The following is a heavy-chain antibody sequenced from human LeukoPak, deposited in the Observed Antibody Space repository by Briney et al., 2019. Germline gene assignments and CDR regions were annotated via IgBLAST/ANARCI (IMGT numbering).Heavy chain of an antibody. CDR2: IYHTGST. CDR3: ARGMWFDTLFSAFDV. J-gene: IGHJ3*01. V-gene: IGHV4-4*02. CDR1: GDSITSRNW. D-gene: IGHD3-10*01. Sequence: SETLSLTCSVSGDSITSRNWWTWVRQTPEKGLEWIGEIYHTGSTNYNPSVEGRVNISIDKSKNQFSLMLNSVTAADTALYYCARGMWFDTLFSAFDVWGQGTMVSVSS.